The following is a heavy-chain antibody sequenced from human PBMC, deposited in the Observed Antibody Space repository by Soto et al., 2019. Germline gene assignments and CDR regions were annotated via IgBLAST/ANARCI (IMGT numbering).Heavy chain of an antibody. V-gene: IGHV4-30-4*08. J-gene: IGHJ5*02. Sequence: SETLSLTCTVSGGSISSGGYYWSWIRQHPGKGLEWIGYIYYSGSTYYNPSLKSRVTISVDTSKNQFSLKLSSVTAADTAVYYCARLLWSGYNWFDPWGQGTLVTVSS. D-gene: IGHD3-3*01. CDR1: GGSISSGGYY. CDR3: ARLLWSGYNWFDP. CDR2: IYYSGST.